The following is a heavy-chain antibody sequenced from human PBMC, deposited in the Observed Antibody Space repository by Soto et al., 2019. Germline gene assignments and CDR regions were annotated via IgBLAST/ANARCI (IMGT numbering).Heavy chain of an antibody. Sequence: SVKVSCKASGGTLSSYDISWVRQSPGQGLEWMGGIIPIFGTSNYAQKFQGRVTITADESTSTAYIELSSLRSEDTAVYYCARLAVAGQVDYYYYYGMDLWGQGTTVTVSS. CDR3: ARLAVAGQVDYYYYYGMDL. V-gene: IGHV1-69*13. D-gene: IGHD6-19*01. CDR2: IIPIFGTS. CDR1: GGTLSSYD. J-gene: IGHJ6*02.